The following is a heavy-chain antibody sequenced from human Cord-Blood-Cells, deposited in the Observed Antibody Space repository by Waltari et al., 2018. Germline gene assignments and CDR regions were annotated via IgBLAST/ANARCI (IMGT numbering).Heavy chain of an antibody. J-gene: IGHJ4*02. D-gene: IGHD3-3*01. CDR1: GSSFTPYR. Sequence: EVQLVQSGAEVTQPGESLKISCTGSGSSFTPYRNGWLRQIPRTGLEWMGIIYPGDSDTRYSPSCQGQVTISADKSISTAYLQWSSLKASDTAMYYCARLLPSYYDFWSGYSAFDYWGQGTLVTVSS. CDR3: ARLLPSYYDFWSGYSAFDY. V-gene: IGHV5-51*01. CDR2: IYPGDSDT.